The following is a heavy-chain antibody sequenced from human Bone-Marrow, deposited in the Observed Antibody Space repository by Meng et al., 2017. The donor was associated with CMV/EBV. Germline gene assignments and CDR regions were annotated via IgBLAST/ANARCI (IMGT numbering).Heavy chain of an antibody. CDR2: IYYSGST. CDR1: GGSVSSGSYY. V-gene: IGHV4-61*01. D-gene: IGHD4-23*01. CDR3: ARRTDGGNSR. J-gene: IGHJ4*02. Sequence: SETLSLTCTVSGGSVSSGSYYWSWIRQPPGKGLEWIGYIYYSGSTNYNPSLKSRVTISVDTSKNQFSLKLSSVTAADTAVYYCARRTDGGNSRWGQGTLVTVSS.